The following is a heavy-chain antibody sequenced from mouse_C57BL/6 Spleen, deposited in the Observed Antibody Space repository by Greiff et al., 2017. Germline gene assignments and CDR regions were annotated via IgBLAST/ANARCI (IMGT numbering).Heavy chain of an antibody. CDR3: ARSSSTVESSGFAY. V-gene: IGHV1-81*01. Sequence: VHLVESGAELARPGASVKLSCKASGYTFTSYGISWVKQRTGQGLEWIGEIYPRSGNTYYNEKFKGKATLTADKSSSTAYMELRSLTSEDSAVYFCARSSSTVESSGFAYWGQGTLVTVSA. D-gene: IGHD1-1*01. CDR1: GYTFTSYG. J-gene: IGHJ3*01. CDR2: IYPRSGNT.